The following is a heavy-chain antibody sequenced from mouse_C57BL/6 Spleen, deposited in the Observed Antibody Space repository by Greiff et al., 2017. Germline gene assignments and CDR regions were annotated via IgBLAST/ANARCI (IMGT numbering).Heavy chain of an antibody. Sequence: QVQLQQSGAELARPGASVKLSCKASGYTFTSYGISWVKQRTGQGLEWIGEIYPRSGNTYYNEKFKGKATLTADKSSSTAYMELRSLTSEDSAVYFCARDYGSSYVGYFDVWGTGTTVTVSS. V-gene: IGHV1-81*01. CDR3: ARDYGSSYVGYFDV. J-gene: IGHJ1*03. CDR2: IYPRSGNT. CDR1: GYTFTSYG. D-gene: IGHD1-1*01.